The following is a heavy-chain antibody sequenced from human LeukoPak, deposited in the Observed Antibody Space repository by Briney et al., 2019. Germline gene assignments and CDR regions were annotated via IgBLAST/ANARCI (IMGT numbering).Heavy chain of an antibody. V-gene: IGHV4-38-2*01. J-gene: IGHJ4*02. CDR3: AMWVGSSSKAPFDY. Sequence: PSETLSLTCAVSGYSISSGYYWGWIRQPPGKGLEWIGSIYHSGSTYYNPSLKSRVTISVDTSKNQFSLKLSSVTAADTAVYYCAMWVGSSSKAPFDYWGQGTLVTVSS. D-gene: IGHD6-13*01. CDR2: IYHSGST. CDR1: GYSISSGYY.